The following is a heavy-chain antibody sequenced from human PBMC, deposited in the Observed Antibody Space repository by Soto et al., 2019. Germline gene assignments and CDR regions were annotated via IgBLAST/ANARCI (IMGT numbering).Heavy chain of an antibody. CDR1: GGSISSYY. D-gene: IGHD3-10*02. J-gene: IGHJ5*02. CDR3: ARTLFGWGIWLDP. CDR2: IYYSGST. Sequence: SETLSLTCTVSGGSISSYYWSWIRQPPGKGLEWIGYIYYSGSTNYNPSLKSRVTISVDTSKNQFSLKLSSVTAADTAVYYCARTLFGWGIWLDPWGQGTLVTV. V-gene: IGHV4-59*01.